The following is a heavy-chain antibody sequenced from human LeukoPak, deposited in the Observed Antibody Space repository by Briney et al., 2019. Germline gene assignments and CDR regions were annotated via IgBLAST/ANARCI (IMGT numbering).Heavy chain of an antibody. D-gene: IGHD3-22*01. V-gene: IGHV3-74*01. CDR3: ARGCYDSSDYYPIVY. CDR1: GFTFSSYW. Sequence: GGSLRLSCAASGFTFSSYWMHWVRQAPGKGLVWVSRINSDGSSTSYADSVKGRFTISRDNAKNTLYLQMNSLRAEDTGVYYCARGCYDSSDYYPIVYWGQGTLVTVSS. CDR2: INSDGSST. J-gene: IGHJ4*02.